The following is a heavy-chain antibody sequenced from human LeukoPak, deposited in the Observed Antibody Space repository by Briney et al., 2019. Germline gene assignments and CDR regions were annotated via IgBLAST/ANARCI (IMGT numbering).Heavy chain of an antibody. D-gene: IGHD3-22*01. V-gene: IGHV3-7*01. CDR2: IKDDGRET. CDR1: GFTFTSFW. CDR3: GRDPYYDSLDY. Sequence: GGSLRLSCAASGFTFTSFWMSWVRQAPGKGLEWVANIKDDGRETYYVDSVKGRFTISRDNVKNFLYLQVDSLRAEDTAVYYCGRDPYYDSLDYWGQGTLVTVSS. J-gene: IGHJ4*02.